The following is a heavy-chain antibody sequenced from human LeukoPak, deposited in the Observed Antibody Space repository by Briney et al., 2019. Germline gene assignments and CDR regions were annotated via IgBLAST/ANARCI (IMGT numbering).Heavy chain of an antibody. CDR1: GFTFSSYG. J-gene: IGHJ4*02. Sequence: PGRSLRLSCAASGFTFSSYGMHWVRQAPGKGLEWVAVISYDGSNKYYADSVKGRFTISRDNSKNTLYLQMNSPRAEDTAVYYCVKEVGAAAGTDNTFDYWGQGTLVTVSS. CDR2: ISYDGSNK. D-gene: IGHD6-13*01. V-gene: IGHV3-30*18. CDR3: VKEVGAAAGTDNTFDY.